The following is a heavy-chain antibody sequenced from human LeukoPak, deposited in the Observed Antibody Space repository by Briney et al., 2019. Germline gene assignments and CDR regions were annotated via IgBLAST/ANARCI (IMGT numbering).Heavy chain of an antibody. CDR3: ARDLNCSGGSCYSDY. CDR1: GGSISSSSYY. J-gene: IGHJ4*02. D-gene: IGHD2-15*01. V-gene: IGHV4-39*07. CDR2: IYYSGST. Sequence: SETLSLTCTVSGGSISSSSYYWGWIRQPPGKGLEWIGSIYYSGSTYYNPSLKSRVTISVDTSKNQFSLKLSSVTAADTAVYYCARDLNCSGGSCYSDYWGQGTLVTVSS.